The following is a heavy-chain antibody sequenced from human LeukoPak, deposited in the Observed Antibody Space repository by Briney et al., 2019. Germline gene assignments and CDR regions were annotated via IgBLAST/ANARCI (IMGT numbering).Heavy chain of an antibody. CDR3: ATYYYDSSGYYYFDY. Sequence: SETLSLTCTVSGGSVGSGSYYWSWIRQPPGKGLEWIGYIYYSGSTNYNPSLKSRVTISVDTSKNQFSLKLSSVTAADTAVYYCATYYYDSSGYYYFDYWGQGTLVTVSS. CDR2: IYYSGST. V-gene: IGHV4-61*01. CDR1: GGSVGSGSYY. D-gene: IGHD3-22*01. J-gene: IGHJ4*02.